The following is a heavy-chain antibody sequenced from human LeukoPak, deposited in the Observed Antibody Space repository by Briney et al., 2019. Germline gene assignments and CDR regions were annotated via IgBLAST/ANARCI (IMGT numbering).Heavy chain of an antibody. CDR2: ISSSSSAI. D-gene: IGHD2-21*01. V-gene: IGHV3-48*04. CDR1: GFTFSSFS. J-gene: IGHJ4*02. CDR3: ARDLVPYCGGDCYSSFDY. Sequence: GGSLRLSCAASGFTFSSFSINWVRQAPGKGLEWVSYISSSSSAIYYADSVKGRFTISRDNAKNSLYLQMNSLRAEDTAVYYCARDLVPYCGGDCYSSFDYWGQGTLVTVSS.